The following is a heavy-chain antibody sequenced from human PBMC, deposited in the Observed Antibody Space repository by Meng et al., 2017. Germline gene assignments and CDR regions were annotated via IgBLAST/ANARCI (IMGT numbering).Heavy chain of an antibody. CDR1: GGSFSGYY. CDR2: INYSGST. Sequence: SETLSLTCAVYGGSFSGYYWSWIRQPPGKGLEWIGEINYSGSTNYNPSLKSRVTISVDTSKNQFSLKLSSVTAADTAMYYCARVRVVVATTHDYYYYGMDVWGQGTTVTVSS. J-gene: IGHJ6*02. V-gene: IGHV4-34*01. CDR3: ARVRVVVATTHDYYYYGMDV. D-gene: IGHD2-15*01.